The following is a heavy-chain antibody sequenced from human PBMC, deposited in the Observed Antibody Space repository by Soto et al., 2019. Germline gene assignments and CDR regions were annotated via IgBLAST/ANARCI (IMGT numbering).Heavy chain of an antibody. CDR3: ARTRDFWSGNDAFDI. D-gene: IGHD3-3*01. CDR2: MYYSGST. CDR1: GGSVSSGSYY. V-gene: IGHV4-61*01. Sequence: QVQLQESGPGLVKPSETLSLTCTVSGGSVSSGSYYWSWIRQPPGKGLEWIGYMYYSGSTNYNPSRKSRDTISLDTSKNQFSLKLSSVTAADTAVYFCARTRDFWSGNDAFDIWGQGTMVTVSS. J-gene: IGHJ3*02.